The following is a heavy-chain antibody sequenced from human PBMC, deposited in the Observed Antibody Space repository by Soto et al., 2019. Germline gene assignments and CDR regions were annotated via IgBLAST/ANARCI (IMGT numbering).Heavy chain of an antibody. CDR3: ERVLSRAVLRGYYYGVVG. Sequence: QVQLVQSGAEVKKPGSSMKVSCKPTGGSFGSSAISWVRQAPGQGLEWLGGIIPIFGTANYAQQFQGRVATTADESTTTAYMELSRLRSDDTADYYCERVLSRAVLRGYYYGVVGRGEGTTVT. CDR2: IIPIFGTA. CDR1: GGSFGSSA. J-gene: IGHJ6*02. V-gene: IGHV1-69*01. D-gene: IGHD6-19*01.